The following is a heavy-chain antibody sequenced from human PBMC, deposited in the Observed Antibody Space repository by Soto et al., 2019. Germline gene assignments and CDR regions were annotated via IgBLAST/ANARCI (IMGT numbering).Heavy chain of an antibody. CDR2: ISAYNGNT. Sequence: QVQLVQSGAEVKKPGASVKVSCKASGYTFTSYGIIWVRQAPGQGLEWMGWISAYNGNTNYAQKLQGRVTMTTDTSTSTAYMELRSLRSDDTAVYYCARDGAFYTVTTRDGFDYWGQGTLVTVSS. D-gene: IGHD4-4*01. V-gene: IGHV1-18*01. J-gene: IGHJ4*02. CDR3: ARDGAFYTVTTRDGFDY. CDR1: GYTFTSYG.